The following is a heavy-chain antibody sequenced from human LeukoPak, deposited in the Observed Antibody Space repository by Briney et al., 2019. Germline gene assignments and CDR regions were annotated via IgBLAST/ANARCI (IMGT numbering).Heavy chain of an antibody. J-gene: IGHJ4*02. CDR1: GGSISSGGYY. V-gene: IGHV4-31*03. CDR3: AREIGYSNWIDY. Sequence: SETLSLTCTVSGGSISSGGYYWSWIRQHPGKGLEWIGYIYYSGSTYYNPSLKSRVTISVDTSKNQFSLKLSSVTAADTAVYYCAREIGYSNWIDYWGQGTLVTVSS. CDR2: IYYSGST. D-gene: IGHD5-24*01.